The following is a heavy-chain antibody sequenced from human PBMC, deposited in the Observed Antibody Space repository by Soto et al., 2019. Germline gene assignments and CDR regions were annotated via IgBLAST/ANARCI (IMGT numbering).Heavy chain of an antibody. V-gene: IGHV4-59*01. Sequence: SETLSLTCTVSGGSISSYYWSWIRQPPWKGLEWIGYIYYSGSTNYNPSLKSRVTISVDTSKNQFSLKLSSVTAADTAVYYCAGDQQGSMIVGHWGKGTLVTVAS. CDR1: GGSISSYY. J-gene: IGHJ4*02. D-gene: IGHD3-22*01. CDR2: IYYSGST. CDR3: AGDQQGSMIVGH.